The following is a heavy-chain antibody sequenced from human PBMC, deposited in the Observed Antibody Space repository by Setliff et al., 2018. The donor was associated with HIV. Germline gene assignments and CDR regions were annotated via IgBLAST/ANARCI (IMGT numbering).Heavy chain of an antibody. CDR1: GGSFSGYY. V-gene: IGHV4-34*01. Sequence: SETLSLTCAVYGGSFSGYYWSWIRQPPGKGLEWIGEINHSGNTNYNPSLKSRVTISIDTSKNQFSLNLSSVTAADTAVYYCARGPTERYYESRGYYYFDIWGQGTQVTVSS. J-gene: IGHJ4*02. D-gene: IGHD3-22*01. CDR2: INHSGNT. CDR3: ARGPTERYYESRGYYYFDI.